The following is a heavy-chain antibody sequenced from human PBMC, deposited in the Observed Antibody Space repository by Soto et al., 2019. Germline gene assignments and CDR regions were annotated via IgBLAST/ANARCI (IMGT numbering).Heavy chain of an antibody. V-gene: IGHV1-69*01. CDR3: AASRGFYEAMDA. CDR1: GRAFRIYA. CDR2: VRPTFGGG. Sequence: QVQLVQSGAEVKKPGSSVKASCTASGRAFRIYAVRRVRRAPGQGLGWMGAVRPTFGGGDYAQKFQGRLTIFADESTNTAYLNVSSLTFEDAAIYYCAASRGFYEAMDAWGQGTTLTVSS. J-gene: IGHJ6*02. D-gene: IGHD3-22*01.